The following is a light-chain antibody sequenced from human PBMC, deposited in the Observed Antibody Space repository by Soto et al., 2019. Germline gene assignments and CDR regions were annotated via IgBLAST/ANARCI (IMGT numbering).Light chain of an antibody. CDR1: QSRVYADGNTY. CDR2: KVF. V-gene: IGKV2-30*01. J-gene: IGKJ2*01. CDR3: MQTAHWPYT. Sequence: DVVMTQSPLSLPVTLGQSSSISCTCSQSRVYADGNTYLNWLQQRPGQSPRRLIYKVFNRDSGVPDRFSGSASGSEFTLTISRVEAEDIGVYYCMQTAHWPYTFGRGTKVDIK.